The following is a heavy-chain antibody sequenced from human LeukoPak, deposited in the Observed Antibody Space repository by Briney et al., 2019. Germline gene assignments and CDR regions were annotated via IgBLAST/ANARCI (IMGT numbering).Heavy chain of an antibody. D-gene: IGHD6-6*01. V-gene: IGHV3-74*01. CDR3: VRDRPHNWFDP. CDR1: GFTFTSHW. Sequence: PGGSLRLSCAASGFTFTSHWMHWVRQAPGKGLVWVSRIDNDGGDTTYADSVRGRFTISRDNAKNTLYLQMDSLRAEDTAVYYCVRDRPHNWFDPWGQGTLVTVSS. CDR2: IDNDGGDT. J-gene: IGHJ5*02.